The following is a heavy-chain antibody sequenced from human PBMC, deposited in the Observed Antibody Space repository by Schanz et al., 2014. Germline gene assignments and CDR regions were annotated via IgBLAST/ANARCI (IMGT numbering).Heavy chain of an antibody. CDR1: GFTFSSYA. V-gene: IGHV3-23*01. D-gene: IGHD3-10*01. CDR2: ISGSGGST. Sequence: EVQLLESGGGLVQPGGSLGLSCAASGFTFSSYAMSWVRQAPGKGLEWVSAISGSGGSTYYADSVKGRFTISRDNSKNTLYLQMNSLRAEDTAVYYCAKGRFGELSAFDIWGQGTMVTVSS. J-gene: IGHJ3*02. CDR3: AKGRFGELSAFDI.